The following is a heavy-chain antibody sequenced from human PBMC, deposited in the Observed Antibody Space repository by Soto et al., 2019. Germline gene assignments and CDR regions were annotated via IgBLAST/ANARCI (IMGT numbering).Heavy chain of an antibody. Sequence: PGESLKISCKGSGYSFSSYWIGWVRQMPGKGLECMGIIYPGDSDTRYSPSFQGQITISADKSISTAYLQWSLKASETAIYYCARLGAEGMGVWGQGTTVTVSS. CDR1: GYSFSSYW. V-gene: IGHV5-51*01. CDR3: ARLGAEGMGV. J-gene: IGHJ6*02. D-gene: IGHD3-16*01. CDR2: IYPGDSDT.